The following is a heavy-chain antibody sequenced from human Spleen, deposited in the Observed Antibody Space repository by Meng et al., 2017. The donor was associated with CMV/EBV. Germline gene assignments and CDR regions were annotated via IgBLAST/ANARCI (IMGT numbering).Heavy chain of an antibody. D-gene: IGHD2-2*01. J-gene: IGHJ6*02. CDR1: GGTFSSYA. CDR2: IIPILGIA. Sequence: SVKVSCKASGGTFSSYAISWVRQAPGQGLEWMGGIIPILGIANYAQKFQGRVTITADKSTSTAYMELSSLRSEDTAVYYCASAADQLSYYYYGMDGWGQGTTATVSS. V-gene: IGHV1-69*10. CDR3: ASAADQLSYYYYGMDG.